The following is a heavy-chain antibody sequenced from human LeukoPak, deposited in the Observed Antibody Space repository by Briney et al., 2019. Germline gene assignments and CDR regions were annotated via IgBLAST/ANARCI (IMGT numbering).Heavy chain of an antibody. D-gene: IGHD6-13*01. CDR2: IYHSGST. V-gene: IGHV4-38-2*01. J-gene: IGHJ4*02. Sequence: SETLSLTCAVSGYSISSGYYWGWIRQPPGKGLEWIGSIYHSGSTYYNPSLKSRVTISVDTSKNQFSLKLSSVTAADTAVYYCRAAADLNDYWGQGTLVTVSS. CDR1: GYSISSGYY. CDR3: RAAADLNDY.